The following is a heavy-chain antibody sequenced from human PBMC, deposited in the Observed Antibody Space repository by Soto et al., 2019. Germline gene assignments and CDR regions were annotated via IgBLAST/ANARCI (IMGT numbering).Heavy chain of an antibody. Sequence: ASETLSLTCAVYGGSFSGYYWSWIRQPPGKGLEWIGEINHSGSTNYNPSLKSRVTISVDTSKNQFSLKLSSVTAADTAVYYCARGFYGDYVVFAADAFDIWGQGTMVTVSS. J-gene: IGHJ3*02. V-gene: IGHV4-34*01. CDR3: ARGFYGDYVVFAADAFDI. CDR1: GGSFSGYY. CDR2: INHSGST. D-gene: IGHD4-17*01.